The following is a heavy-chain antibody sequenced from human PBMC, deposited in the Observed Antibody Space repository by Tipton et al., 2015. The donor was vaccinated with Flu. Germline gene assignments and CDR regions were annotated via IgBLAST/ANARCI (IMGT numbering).Heavy chain of an antibody. CDR3: TRQVEAATRSSS. V-gene: IGHV4-39*07. D-gene: IGHD2-15*01. CDR1: GGSISRSHYS. Sequence: TLSLTCTVSGGSISRSHYSWGWIRQPPGKGLEWIGNIYYSGTTYYDLSLQSRVTISLDTSKNQFSLKMKSVTVADTAVYYCTRQVEAATRSSSWGQGTLVTVSS. CDR2: IYYSGTT. J-gene: IGHJ4*02.